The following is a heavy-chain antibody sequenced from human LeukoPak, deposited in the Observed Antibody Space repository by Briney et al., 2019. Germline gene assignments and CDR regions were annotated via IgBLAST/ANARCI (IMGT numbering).Heavy chain of an antibody. Sequence: PGGSLRLSCAASGFTFSSYSMNWVRQAPGKGLEWVSAISGSGGSTYYADSVKGRFTISRDNSKNTLYLQMNSLRAEDTAVYYCARDWGSGYDSRFDPWGQGTLVTISS. D-gene: IGHD5-12*01. CDR3: ARDWGSGYDSRFDP. CDR1: GFTFSSYS. V-gene: IGHV3-23*01. J-gene: IGHJ5*02. CDR2: ISGSGGST.